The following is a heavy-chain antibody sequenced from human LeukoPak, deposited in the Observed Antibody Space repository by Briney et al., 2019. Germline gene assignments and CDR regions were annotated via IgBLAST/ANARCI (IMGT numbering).Heavy chain of an antibody. Sequence: SETLSLTXTVSGGSISSYYWSWIRQPPGKGLEWIGYIYYSGSTNYSPSLKSRVTISVDTSKNQFSLKLSSVTAADTAVYYCARGQREYSSSSRYFDYWGQGTLVTVSS. D-gene: IGHD6-6*01. CDR2: IYYSGST. J-gene: IGHJ4*02. CDR1: GGSISSYY. CDR3: ARGQREYSSSSRYFDY. V-gene: IGHV4-59*01.